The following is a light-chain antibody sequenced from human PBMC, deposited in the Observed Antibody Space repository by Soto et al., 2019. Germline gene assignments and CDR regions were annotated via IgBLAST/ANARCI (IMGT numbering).Light chain of an antibody. J-gene: IGKJ2*01. CDR3: QQSYSTPRT. CDR2: GAL. V-gene: IGKV3-20*01. CDR1: QSVSSTY. Sequence: EIVLTQSPGTLSLSPGERATLSCRASQSVSSTYLAWYQQKPGQAPRLLIYGALSRATGIPDRFSGSGSGTDYTLTISRLEPEDFAVYYCQQSYSTPRTFGQGSKLEIK.